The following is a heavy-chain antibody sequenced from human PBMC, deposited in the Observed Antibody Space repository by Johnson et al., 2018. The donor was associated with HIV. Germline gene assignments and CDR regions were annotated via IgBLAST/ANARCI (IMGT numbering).Heavy chain of an antibody. Sequence: VQLVESGGGLIQPGGSLRLSCAASGFTVSSNYMSWVRQAPGKGLEWVSVIYSGGRSYYADSVKGRLTLSRDNSNNTLYLQMISLRAEDTAVYFCAKGPRYDAFDIWGQGTMVTVSS. J-gene: IGHJ3*02. CDR1: GFTVSSNY. CDR3: AKGPRYDAFDI. V-gene: IGHV3-53*01. CDR2: IYSGGRS. D-gene: IGHD1-1*01.